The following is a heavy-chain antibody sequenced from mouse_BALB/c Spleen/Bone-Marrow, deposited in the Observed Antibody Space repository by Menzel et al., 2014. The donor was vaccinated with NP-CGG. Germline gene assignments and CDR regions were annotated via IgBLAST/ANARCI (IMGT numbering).Heavy chain of an antibody. D-gene: IGHD2-14*01. J-gene: IGHJ2*01. CDR2: IHPNSGNT. Sequence: QVQLQQSGSVLVRPGASVKLSCKASGYTFTNSWIHWAKQRPGQGLEWIGEIHPNSGNTNYSEKFEGKATLTVDTSSSTAYVDLSSPTSEDSAVYYCARHHRYAYYFDYWGQGTTLTVSS. V-gene: IGHV1S130*01. CDR1: GYTFTNSW. CDR3: ARHHRYAYYFDY.